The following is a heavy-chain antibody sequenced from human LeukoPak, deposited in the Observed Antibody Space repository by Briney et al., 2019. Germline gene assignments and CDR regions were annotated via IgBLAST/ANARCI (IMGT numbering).Heavy chain of an antibody. CDR1: GFTFSSYG. J-gene: IGHJ6*02. CDR2: ISYDGSNK. CDR3: ARGEDGYNHYYYYGMDV. V-gene: IGHV3-30*03. D-gene: IGHD5-24*01. Sequence: GGSLRLSCAASGFTFSSYGMHWVRQAPGKGLEWVAVISYDGSNKYYADSVKGRFTISRDNSKNTLYLQMNSLRAEDTAVYYCARGEDGYNHYYYYGMDVWGQGTTVTVSS.